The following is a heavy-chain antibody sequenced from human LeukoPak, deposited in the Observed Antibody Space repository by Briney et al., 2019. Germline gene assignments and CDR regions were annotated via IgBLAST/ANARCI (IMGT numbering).Heavy chain of an antibody. J-gene: IGHJ5*02. CDR3: GRRFAPGQWLVNL. CDR2: MSTDGSLQ. Sequence: GGSLRLSCVASGFTFSHYAIHWVRRPPGKGLEWVAVMSTDGSLQYYANSVKGRFTISRDNYKSTLFLPMNSLSAADTAVYYCGRRFAPGQWLVNLWGQGTLVTVSS. V-gene: IGHV3-30*01. D-gene: IGHD6-19*01. CDR1: GFTFSHYA.